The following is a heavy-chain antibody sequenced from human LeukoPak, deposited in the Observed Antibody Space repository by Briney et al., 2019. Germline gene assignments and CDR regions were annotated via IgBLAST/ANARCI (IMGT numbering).Heavy chain of an antibody. D-gene: IGHD6-19*01. J-gene: IGHJ3*02. CDR2: IYYSGST. CDR1: AGSISSNSYY. V-gene: IGHV4-61*01. CDR3: ARDAGNIGSGWYYAFDI. Sequence: SETLSLTCTVSAGSISSNSYYWSWIRQPPGKGLEWIGYIYYSGSTNYNPSLKSRVTISVDTSKNQFSLKLSSVTAADTAVYYCARDAGNIGSGWYYAFDIWGQGTMVTVSS.